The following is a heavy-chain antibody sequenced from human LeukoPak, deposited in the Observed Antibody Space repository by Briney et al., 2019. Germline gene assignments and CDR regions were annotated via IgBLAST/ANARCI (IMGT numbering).Heavy chain of an antibody. CDR3: ARGGISVAGTMEAFDI. Sequence: GGSLRLSCAAPGFTVSSNYMSWVRQAPGKGLEWVSVIYSGGSTYYADSVKGRFTISRDNSKNTLYLQMNSPRAEDTAVYYCARGGISVAGTMEAFDIWGQGTMVTVSS. CDR1: GFTVSSNY. CDR2: IYSGGST. J-gene: IGHJ3*02. D-gene: IGHD6-19*01. V-gene: IGHV3-53*01.